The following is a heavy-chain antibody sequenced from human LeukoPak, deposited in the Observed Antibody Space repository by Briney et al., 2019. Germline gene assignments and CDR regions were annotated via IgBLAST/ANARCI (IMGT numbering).Heavy chain of an antibody. Sequence: GGSLRLSCAASGFTFSDYYMSWIRQAPGKGLEGVSYISSSSSYTNYADSVKGRFTISRDNAKNSLYLQMNILRAEDTAVYYCARDLIGGYSYGSPHDYWGQGTLVTVSS. CDR1: GFTFSDYY. CDR3: ARDLIGGYSYGSPHDY. D-gene: IGHD5-18*01. J-gene: IGHJ4*02. CDR2: ISSSSSYT. V-gene: IGHV3-11*06.